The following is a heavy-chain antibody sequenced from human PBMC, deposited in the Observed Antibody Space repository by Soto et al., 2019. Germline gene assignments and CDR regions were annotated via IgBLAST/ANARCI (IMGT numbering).Heavy chain of an antibody. Sequence: QVQLVQSGAEVKKPGSSVRVSCKSSGGPFSNYAISWVRQAPGQGLEWMGGIIPIFVTADYPQKFQDRVTITADESTGTAYLELRSLRSEDTAVYYCARDLEPRDRSGHAFDLWGQGTMVTVSS. CDR3: ARDLEPRDRSGHAFDL. CDR2: IIPIFVTA. CDR1: GGPFSNYA. D-gene: IGHD3-22*01. V-gene: IGHV1-69*01. J-gene: IGHJ3*01.